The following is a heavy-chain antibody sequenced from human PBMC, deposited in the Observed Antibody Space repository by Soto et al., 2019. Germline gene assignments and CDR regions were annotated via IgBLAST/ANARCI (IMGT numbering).Heavy chain of an antibody. J-gene: IGHJ5*02. CDR3: ARQRDAAAGIYRWFDP. V-gene: IGHV5-51*01. Sequence: GESLKISCKGSGYSFTSYWIGWVRQMPGKGLEWMGIIYPGDSDTRYSPSFQGQVTISADKSISTAYVQWSSLKASDTAMYYCARQRDAAAGIYRWFDPWGQGTLVTVSS. CDR2: IYPGDSDT. D-gene: IGHD6-13*01. CDR1: GYSFTSYW.